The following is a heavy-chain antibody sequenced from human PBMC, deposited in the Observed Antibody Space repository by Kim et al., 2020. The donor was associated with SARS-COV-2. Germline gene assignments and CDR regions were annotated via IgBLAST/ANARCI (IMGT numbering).Heavy chain of an antibody. V-gene: IGHV3-15*01. CDR2: T. D-gene: IGHD1-1*01. J-gene: IGHJ4*02. CDR3: TTDRTGPTFYY. Sequence: TDYAAPVKGRFTISRDDSKNTLYLQMNSLKTEDTAVYYCTTDRTGPTFYYWGQGTLVTVSS.